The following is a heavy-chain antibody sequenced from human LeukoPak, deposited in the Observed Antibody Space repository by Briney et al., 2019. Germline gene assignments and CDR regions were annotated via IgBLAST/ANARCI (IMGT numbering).Heavy chain of an antibody. D-gene: IGHD2-15*01. CDR1: GFTFSSYA. Sequence: GGSLRLSCAASGFTFSSYAMSWVRQAPGKGLEWVSGFSGSGGSTYYADSVKGRFTISRDNSKNTLYLQMNSLRAEDTAVYYCAKDRRRGGYCSGGSCYLLDYWGQGTLVTVSS. V-gene: IGHV3-23*01. CDR3: AKDRRRGGYCSGGSCYLLDY. CDR2: FSGSGGST. J-gene: IGHJ4*02.